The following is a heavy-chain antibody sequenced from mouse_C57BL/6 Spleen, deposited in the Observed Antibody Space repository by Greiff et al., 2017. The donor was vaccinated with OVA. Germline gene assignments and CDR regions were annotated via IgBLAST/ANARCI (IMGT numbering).Heavy chain of an antibody. CDR3: TRGNGSSYRFAY. Sequence: EVQLVESGEGLVKPGGSLKLSCAASGFTFSSYAMSWVRQTPEKRLEWVAYISSGGDYIYYADTVKGRFTISRDNARNTLYLQMSSLKSEDTAMYYCTRGNGSSYRFAYWGQGTLVTVSA. CDR2: ISSGGDYI. J-gene: IGHJ3*01. CDR1: GFTFSSYA. D-gene: IGHD1-1*01. V-gene: IGHV5-9-1*02.